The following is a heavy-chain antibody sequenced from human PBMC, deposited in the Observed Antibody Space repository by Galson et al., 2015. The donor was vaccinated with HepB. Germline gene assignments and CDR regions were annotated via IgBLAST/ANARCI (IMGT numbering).Heavy chain of an antibody. J-gene: IGHJ4*02. CDR3: ASSGYSSSRFDY. Sequence: SLRLSCAASGFTFSDYSMNWVRQAPGKGLEWVSYISRSSTTIYHADSVKGRFTISRDNAKSSMYLQMNSLRADDTAVYYCASSGYSSSRFDYWGQGTLVTVSS. V-gene: IGHV3-48*01. D-gene: IGHD6-13*01. CDR2: ISRSSTTI. CDR1: GFTFSDYS.